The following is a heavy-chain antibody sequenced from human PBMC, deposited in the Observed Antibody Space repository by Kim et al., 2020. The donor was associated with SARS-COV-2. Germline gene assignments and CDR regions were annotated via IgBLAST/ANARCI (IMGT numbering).Heavy chain of an antibody. CDR2: ISWNSGSI. V-gene: IGHV3-9*01. Sequence: GGSLRLSCAASGFTFDDYAMHWVRQAPGKGLEWVSGISWNSGSIGYADSVKGRFTISRDNAKNSLYLQMNSLRAEDTALYYCAKGPDYGDYSSDYYGMDVWGQGTTVTVSS. CDR1: GFTFDDYA. D-gene: IGHD4-17*01. CDR3: AKGPDYGDYSSDYYGMDV. J-gene: IGHJ6*02.